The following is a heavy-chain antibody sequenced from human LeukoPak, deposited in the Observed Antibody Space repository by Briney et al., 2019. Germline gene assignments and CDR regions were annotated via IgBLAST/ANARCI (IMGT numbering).Heavy chain of an antibody. V-gene: IGHV4-34*01. J-gene: IGHJ5*02. D-gene: IGHD6-6*01. CDR2: INHSEST. CDR3: ARRIAARPRGYWFDP. CDR1: GGSFSGYY. Sequence: KPSETLSLTCAVYGGSFSGYYWSWIRQPPGKGLEWIGEINHSESTNYNPSLKSRVTISVDTSKNQFSLKVSSVTAADTAVYYCARRIAARPRGYWFDPWGQGTLVTVSS.